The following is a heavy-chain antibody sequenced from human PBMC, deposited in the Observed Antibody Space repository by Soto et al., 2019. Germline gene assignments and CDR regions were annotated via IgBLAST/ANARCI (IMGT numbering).Heavy chain of an antibody. Sequence: SETLSLTCTVSGGSISSSSYYWGWIRQPPGKGLEWIGSIYYSGSTYYNPSLKSRVTISVDTSKNQFSLKLSSVTAADTAVYYCARDKWQYHYWGQGTLVTVSS. V-gene: IGHV4-39*07. CDR2: IYYSGST. J-gene: IGHJ4*02. CDR1: GGSISSSSYY. D-gene: IGHD2-2*01. CDR3: ARDKWQYHY.